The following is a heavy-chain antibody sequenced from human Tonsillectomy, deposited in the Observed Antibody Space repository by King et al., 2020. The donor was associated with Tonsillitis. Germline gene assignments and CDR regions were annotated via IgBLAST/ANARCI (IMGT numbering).Heavy chain of an antibody. Sequence: VQLVESGGGVVQPGRSLRLSCAASGFTFSSYAMHWVRQAPGKGLEWVTVISYDGSNKYYADSVKGRFTISRDNSKNTLYLQMNSLRAEDTAVYYCARDHTSSSWYPTLDYWGQGTLVTVSS. CDR2: ISYDGSNK. CDR1: GFTFSSYA. V-gene: IGHV3-30-3*01. J-gene: IGHJ4*02. D-gene: IGHD6-13*01. CDR3: ARDHTSSSWYPTLDY.